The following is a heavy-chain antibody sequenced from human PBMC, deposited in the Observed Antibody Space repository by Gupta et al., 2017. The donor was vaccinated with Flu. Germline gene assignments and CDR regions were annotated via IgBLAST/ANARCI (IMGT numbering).Heavy chain of an antibody. Sequence: DMSWVRQAPGRGLEWVSIIYTGGTTYYADSVKGRFTVSRDNSKNTLYLQMNSLRAEDTAVYYCARFPTGGGGWGQGTMVTVSS. V-gene: IGHV3-53*01. CDR3: ARFPTGGGG. CDR2: IYTGGTT. J-gene: IGHJ3*01. CDR1: D. D-gene: IGHD3-10*01.